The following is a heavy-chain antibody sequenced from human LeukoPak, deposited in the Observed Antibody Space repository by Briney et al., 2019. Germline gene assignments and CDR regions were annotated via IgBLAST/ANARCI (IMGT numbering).Heavy chain of an antibody. V-gene: IGHV4-59*01. CDR1: GDSISRYY. D-gene: IGHD6-13*01. Sequence: SETLSLTCTVSGDSISRYYWSWIRQPPGKGLEWIGYIYYTGTTSYNPSLKSRVTITVDTSKNQFSLKLSSVTAADTAVYYCAGYSSSSCGWGQGTLVTVSS. J-gene: IGHJ4*02. CDR3: AGYSSSSCG. CDR2: IYYTGTT.